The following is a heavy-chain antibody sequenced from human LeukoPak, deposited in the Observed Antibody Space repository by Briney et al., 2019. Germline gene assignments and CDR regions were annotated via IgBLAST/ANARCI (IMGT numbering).Heavy chain of an antibody. CDR2: INHSGST. V-gene: IGHV4-34*01. CDR3: ARASGWSYYYYYYMDV. D-gene: IGHD6-19*01. J-gene: IGHJ6*03. CDR1: GGSFSGYY. Sequence: SETLTLTCAVYGGSFSGYYWSWIRQPPGKGLEWIGEINHSGSTNYNPSLKSRVTISVDTSKNQFSLKLSSVTAADTAVYYCARASGWSYYYYYYMDVWGKGTTVTVSS.